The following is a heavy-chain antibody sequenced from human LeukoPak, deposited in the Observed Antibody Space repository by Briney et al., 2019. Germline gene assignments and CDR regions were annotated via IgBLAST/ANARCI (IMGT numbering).Heavy chain of an antibody. CDR2: IKGYNGDT. CDR1: GYTFTSYG. D-gene: IGHD1-26*01. J-gene: IGHJ4*02. V-gene: IGHV1-18*01. Sequence: ASVKVSCKASGYTFTSYGISWVRQAPGQGLERMGWIKGYNGDTNYAQKFQGRVTMTTDTSTSTAYMELRSLRSDDTAVYYCAREGGIVGALDYWGQGTLVTVSS. CDR3: AREGGIVGALDY.